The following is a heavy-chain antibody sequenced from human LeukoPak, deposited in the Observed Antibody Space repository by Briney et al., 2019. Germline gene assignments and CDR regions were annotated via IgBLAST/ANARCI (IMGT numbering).Heavy chain of an antibody. CDR2: IYYSGST. CDR1: GGSISSGGYY. V-gene: IGHV4-31*03. J-gene: IGHJ5*02. CDR3: ARAGYCGGDCYLNWFDP. D-gene: IGHD2-21*02. Sequence: SQTLSLTCTVSGGSISSGGYYWSRIRQHPGKGLEWIGYIYYSGSTYYNPSLKSRVTISVDTSKNQFSLKLSSVTAADTAVYYCARAGYCGGDCYLNWFDPWGQGTLVTVSS.